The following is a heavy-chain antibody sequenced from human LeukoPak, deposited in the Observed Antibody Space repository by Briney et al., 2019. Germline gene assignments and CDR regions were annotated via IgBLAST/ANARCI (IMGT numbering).Heavy chain of an antibody. CDR3: ARAPYCSSTSCNYYYYSMGV. D-gene: IGHD2-2*01. J-gene: IGHJ6*02. V-gene: IGHV1-18*01. Sequence: ASVKVSCKASGYTFTSYDINWVRQATGQGLEWMGWMNPNSGNTNYAQKLQGRVTMTTDTSTSTAYMELRSLRSDDTAVYYCARAPYCSSTSCNYYYYSMGVWGQGTTVTVSS. CDR1: GYTFTSYD. CDR2: MNPNSGNT.